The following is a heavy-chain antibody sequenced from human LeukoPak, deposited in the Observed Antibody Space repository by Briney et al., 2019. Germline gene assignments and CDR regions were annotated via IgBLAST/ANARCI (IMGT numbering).Heavy chain of an antibody. CDR3: AKGGSYAAQYCYYYMDV. Sequence: PAGSLRLTCSASGFTFSSYGMHWVRKAPGKGLEWVTVISYDGSNKYYADSVQVRFTISRDNTTNTLYLHVHSLSADATAAYYFAKGGSYAAQYCYYYMDVWGKGTTVTISS. CDR2: ISYDGSNK. CDR1: GFTFSSYG. J-gene: IGHJ6*03. D-gene: IGHD2-15*01. V-gene: IGHV3-30*18.